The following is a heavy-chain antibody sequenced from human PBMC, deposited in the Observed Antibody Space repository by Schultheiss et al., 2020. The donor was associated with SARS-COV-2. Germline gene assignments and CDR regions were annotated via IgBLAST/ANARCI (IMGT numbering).Heavy chain of an antibody. CDR3: TRGDAFDI. V-gene: IGHV3-30*01. CDR1: GFTFSSYA. J-gene: IGHJ3*02. CDR2: ISYDGSNK. Sequence: GESLKISCAASGFTFSSYAMHWVRQAPGKGLEWVAVISYDGSNKYYADSVKGQFTISRDNSKNTLYLQMNSLRADDTAVYYCTRGDAFDIWGQGTMVTVSS.